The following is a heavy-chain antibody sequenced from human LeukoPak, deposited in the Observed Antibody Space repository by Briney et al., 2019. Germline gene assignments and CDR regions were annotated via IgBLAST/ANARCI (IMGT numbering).Heavy chain of an antibody. CDR2: IIPIFGTA. CDR1: GYTFTGYY. J-gene: IGHJ4*02. Sequence: SVKVSCKASGYTFTGYYMHWVRQAPGQGLEWMGGIIPIFGTANYAQKFQGRVTITTDESTSTAYMELSSLRSEDTAVYYCARAYYDSSGYYFHFDYWGQGTLVTVSS. V-gene: IGHV1-69*05. D-gene: IGHD3-22*01. CDR3: ARAYYDSSGYYFHFDY.